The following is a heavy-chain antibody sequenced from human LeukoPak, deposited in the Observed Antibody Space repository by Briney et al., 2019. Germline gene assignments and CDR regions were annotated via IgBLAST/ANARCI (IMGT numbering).Heavy chain of an antibody. CDR3: ARASYSYDISGWVPFDY. CDR1: GNSISSGDYY. V-gene: IGHV4-61*02. J-gene: IGHJ4*02. D-gene: IGHD3-22*01. Sequence: SEALSLTCTVSGNSISSGDYYWSWIRQPAGKGLEWIGRIYTSGSTTYNPSLKSRVTISGDTSENQFSLRLSSVTAADTAVYYCARASYSYDISGWVPFDYWGQGTLVTVSS. CDR2: IYTSGST.